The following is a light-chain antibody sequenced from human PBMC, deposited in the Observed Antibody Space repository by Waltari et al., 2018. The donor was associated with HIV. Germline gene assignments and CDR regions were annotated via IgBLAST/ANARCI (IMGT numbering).Light chain of an antibody. Sequence: QSALTQPASVSGSPGQSVNMSCPGTSSDVGKYDFVSWYQHNPGQAPHLIIYDVTPRPSGVSLRFSGSKSGNTASLTISGLQAEDEANYYCCSYAGGPFVFGSGT. CDR3: CSYAGGPFV. V-gene: IGLV2-23*02. CDR1: SSDVGKYDF. J-gene: IGLJ1*01. CDR2: DVT.